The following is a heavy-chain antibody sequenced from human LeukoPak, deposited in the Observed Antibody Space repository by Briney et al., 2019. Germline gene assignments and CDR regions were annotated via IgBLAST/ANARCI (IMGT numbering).Heavy chain of an antibody. V-gene: IGHV4-59*12. CDR3: ARDLARVY. J-gene: IGHJ4*02. CDR1: GGSISSYY. CDR2: IYYSGGT. Sequence: SETLSLTCTVSGGSISSYYWSWIRQPPGKGLEWIGYIYYSGGTNYNPSLKSRATISVDTSKNQFSLKLSSVTAADTAVYYCARDLARVYWGQGTLVTVSS.